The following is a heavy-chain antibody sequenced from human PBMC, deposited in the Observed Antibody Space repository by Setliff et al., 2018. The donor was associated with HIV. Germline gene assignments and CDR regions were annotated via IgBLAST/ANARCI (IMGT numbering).Heavy chain of an antibody. Sequence: LRLSCAGSGFTLSEYTISWVRQTPQRGLEWVSAIGGSGTYYSDSVKGRFTISRDNAKNSLYLQMNSLRAEDTAVYYCARFRLYHYSNKVDYWGQGTLVTVSS. CDR2: IGGSGT. D-gene: IGHD4-4*01. CDR1: GFTLSEYT. J-gene: IGHJ4*02. CDR3: ARFRLYHYSNKVDY. V-gene: IGHV3-11*04.